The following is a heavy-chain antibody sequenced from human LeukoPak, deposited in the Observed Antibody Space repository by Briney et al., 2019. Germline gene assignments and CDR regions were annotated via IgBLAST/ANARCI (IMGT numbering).Heavy chain of an antibody. CDR3: AKDGGWGAFDY. CDR2: ISTSSSYI. Sequence: PGGSLRLSCAASGFTFSGSAMHWVRQASGKGLEWVSSISTSSSYIYYADSVKGRFTISRDNAKNSLYLQMNSLRAEDTAVYYCAKDGGWGAFDYWGQGTLVTASS. CDR1: GFTFSGSA. J-gene: IGHJ4*02. V-gene: IGHV3-21*01. D-gene: IGHD3-16*01.